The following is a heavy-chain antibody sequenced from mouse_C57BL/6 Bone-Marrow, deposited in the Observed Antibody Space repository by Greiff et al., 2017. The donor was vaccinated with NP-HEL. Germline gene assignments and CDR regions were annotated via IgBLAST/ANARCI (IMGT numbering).Heavy chain of an antibody. CDR1: GYTFTSYW. J-gene: IGHJ4*01. D-gene: IGHD1-1*01. CDR2: IHPSSGST. Sequence: VQLQQPGAELVKPGASVKLSCKASGYTFTSYWMHWVKQRPGQGLEWIGMIHPSSGSTNYNEKFKSKATLTVDKSSSTAYMQLSSLTSEDSAVYYCARSGTTVVAGDYWGQGTSVTVSS. CDR3: ARSGTTVVAGDY. V-gene: IGHV1-64*01.